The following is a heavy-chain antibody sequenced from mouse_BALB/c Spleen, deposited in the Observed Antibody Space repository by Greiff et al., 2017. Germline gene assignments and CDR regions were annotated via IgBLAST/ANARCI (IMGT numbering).Heavy chain of an antibody. CDR2: ISSGGSYT. J-gene: IGHJ1*01. V-gene: IGHV5-6-4*01. CDR1: GFTFSSYT. Sequence: EVMVVESGGGLVKPGGSLKLSCAASGFTFSSYTMSWVRQTPEKRLEWVATISSGGSYTYSPDSVKGRFTISRANAKNTLYLQMSSLKSEDTAMYYCTRDEGGVLSRYIDVWGAGTTVTVSA. CDR3: TRDEGGVLSRYIDV.